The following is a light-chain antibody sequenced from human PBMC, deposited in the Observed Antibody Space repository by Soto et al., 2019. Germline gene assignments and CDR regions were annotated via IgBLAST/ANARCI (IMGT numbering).Light chain of an antibody. CDR2: EVS. V-gene: IGLV2-14*01. CDR3: SSYTRSSTQD. J-gene: IGLJ1*01. Sequence: QSALTQPASVSASPGQSITISCTGTRSDVGGYNYVSWYQQHPGKAPKLIIYEVSNRPSGASNRFSGSKSGNTASLTISGLQAEDEADYSCSSYTRSSTQDFGSGTKVPV. CDR1: RSDVGGYNY.